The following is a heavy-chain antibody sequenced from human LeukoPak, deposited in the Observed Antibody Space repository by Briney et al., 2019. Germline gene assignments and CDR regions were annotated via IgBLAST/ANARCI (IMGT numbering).Heavy chain of an antibody. Sequence: ASVKVSCKASGYTFTSYGISWVRQAPGQGLEWMGWISAYNGNTNYAQKLQGRVTMTTDTSTSTAYMELRSLRSDDTAVYYCATQTSIAAAGRNWFDPWGQGTLVTVSS. V-gene: IGHV1-18*01. D-gene: IGHD6-13*01. CDR3: ATQTSIAAAGRNWFDP. J-gene: IGHJ5*02. CDR2: ISAYNGNT. CDR1: GYTFTSYG.